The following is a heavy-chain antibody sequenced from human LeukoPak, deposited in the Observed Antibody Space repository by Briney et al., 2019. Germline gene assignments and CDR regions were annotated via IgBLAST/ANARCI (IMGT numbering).Heavy chain of an antibody. CDR1: GFSFSSYA. J-gene: IGHJ4*02. V-gene: IGHV3-7*01. Sequence: HTGGSLRLSCATSGFSFSSYAMSWVRQAPGKGLEWVANIKQDGSEKYYVDSVKGRFTISRDNAKNSLYLQMNSLRAEDTAVYYCAREIAAAGNDYWGQGTLVTVSS. CDR3: AREIAAAGNDY. D-gene: IGHD6-13*01. CDR2: IKQDGSEK.